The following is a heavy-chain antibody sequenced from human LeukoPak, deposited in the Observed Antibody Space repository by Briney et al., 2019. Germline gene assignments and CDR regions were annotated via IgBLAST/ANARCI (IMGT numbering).Heavy chain of an antibody. V-gene: IGHV3-53*01. CDR2: IYSGGST. J-gene: IGHJ4*02. D-gene: IGHD3-10*01. CDR1: GFTVSSNY. Sequence: PGGSLRLSCAASGFTVSSNYMSWVRQAPGKGLEWVSVIYSGGSTYYADSVKGRFIISRDNSKNTLYLQMNSLRAEDTAVYYCATYMVRTDAYYDWGQGTLVTVSS. CDR3: ATYMVRTDAYYD.